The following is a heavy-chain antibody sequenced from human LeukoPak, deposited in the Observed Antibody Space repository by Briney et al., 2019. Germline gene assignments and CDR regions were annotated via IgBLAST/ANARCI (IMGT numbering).Heavy chain of an antibody. CDR1: GFTFSSYG. J-gene: IGHJ6*03. CDR3: AKGKGRGVWFGEPYYYYYMDV. V-gene: IGHV3-23*01. Sequence: PGGSLRLSCAASGFTFSSYGMSWVRQPPGKGLEWVSAISGSGGSTYYADSVKGRFTIYRDNSKNTLYLQMNSLRAEDTAVYYWAKGKGRGVWFGEPYYYYYMDVWGKGTTVTISS. CDR2: ISGSGGST. D-gene: IGHD3-10*01.